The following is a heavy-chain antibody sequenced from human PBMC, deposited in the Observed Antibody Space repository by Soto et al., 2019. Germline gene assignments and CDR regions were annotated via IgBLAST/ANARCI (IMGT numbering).Heavy chain of an antibody. V-gene: IGHV4-31*02. D-gene: IGHD6-19*01. CDR3: ARMYSSGSGWFHP. CDR1: GYSITSGVYY. J-gene: IGHJ5*02. CDR2: FYSSGSI. Sequence: SETLSRTWFVSGYSITSGVYYWIWIRHHPGKGLEWIGSFYSSGSIIYNPSLRSRVSISGDTSSNQFSMSLTSVTAADTARYYCARMYSSGSGWFHPWGQGTLVTVSS.